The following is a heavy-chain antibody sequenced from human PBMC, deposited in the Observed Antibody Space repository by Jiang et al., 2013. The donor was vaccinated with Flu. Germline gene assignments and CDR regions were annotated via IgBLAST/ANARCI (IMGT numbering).Heavy chain of an antibody. J-gene: IGHJ4*02. CDR1: GYSISSGYY. Sequence: ETLSLTCTVSGYSISSGYYWGWIRQPPGKGLEWIGSIYHSGTTYYNPSLKSRVTMSVDTSKNQFSLKLSSVTAADTAVYYCAREINRGYSYGWEVDYWGQGTLVTVSS. V-gene: IGHV4-38-2*02. CDR2: IYHSGTT. D-gene: IGHD5-18*01. CDR3: AREINRGYSYGWEVDY.